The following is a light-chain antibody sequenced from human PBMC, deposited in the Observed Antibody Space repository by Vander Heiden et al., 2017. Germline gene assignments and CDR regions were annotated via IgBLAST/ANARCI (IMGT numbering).Light chain of an antibody. V-gene: IGKV1-5*03. CDR3: QQYSTFSYT. CDR2: KAS. CDR1: QSINGF. Sequence: IQMTQSPSSLSASVGDRVTITCRASQSINGFFAWYQQKPGKAPKLLIYKASTLESGVPSRFSGSGSGTEFTLTISSLQPDDFASYYCQQYSTFSYTFGQGTKLEIK. J-gene: IGKJ2*01.